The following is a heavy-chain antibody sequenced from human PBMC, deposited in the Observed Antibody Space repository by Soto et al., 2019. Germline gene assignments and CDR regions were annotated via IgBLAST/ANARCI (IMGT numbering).Heavy chain of an antibody. CDR3: AREGSVAGTSLIDS. J-gene: IGHJ4*02. CDR2: IWHDGSEK. Sequence: QVQLVESGGGVVQPGRSLRLSCAASGFTFSDYGMHWVRQAPGKGLEWVAVIWHDGSEKYYADSVKGRFNISRDNSKNTLYLQGNNLRVEDTAVYYCAREGSVAGTSLIDSWGQGALVTVSS. CDR1: GFTFSDYG. D-gene: IGHD6-19*01. V-gene: IGHV3-33*01.